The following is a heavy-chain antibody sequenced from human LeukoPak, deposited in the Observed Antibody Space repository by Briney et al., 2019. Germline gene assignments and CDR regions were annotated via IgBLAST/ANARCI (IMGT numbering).Heavy chain of an antibody. CDR1: GGSISSYY. CDR3: ARVYRVGATIYYFDY. V-gene: IGHV4-59*01. Sequence: PSETLSLTCTVSGGSISSYYWSWIRQPPGKGLEWIGYIYYSGSTNYSPSLKSRVTISVDTSKNQFSLKLSSVTAADTAVYYCARVYRVGATIYYFDYWGQGTLVTVSS. J-gene: IGHJ4*02. CDR2: IYYSGST. D-gene: IGHD1-26*01.